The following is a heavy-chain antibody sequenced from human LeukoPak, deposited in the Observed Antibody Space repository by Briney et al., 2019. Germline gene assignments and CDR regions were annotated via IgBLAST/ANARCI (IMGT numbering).Heavy chain of an antibody. V-gene: IGHV3-21*01. CDR2: ISSSSSYI. Sequence: KTGGSLRLSCAASGFTFSSYSMNWVRHAPGKGLEWVSSISSSSSYIYYADSVKGRFTISRDDAKNSLYLQMNSLRAEDTAVYYCERDAHVYGDYGTDYYYMDVWGKGTTVTVSS. CDR3: ERDAHVYGDYGTDYYYMDV. D-gene: IGHD4-17*01. J-gene: IGHJ6*03. CDR1: GFTFSSYS.